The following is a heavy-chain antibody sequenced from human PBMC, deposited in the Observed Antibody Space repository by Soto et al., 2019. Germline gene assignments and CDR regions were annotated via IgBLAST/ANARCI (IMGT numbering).Heavy chain of an antibody. Sequence: PGESLKISCKGSGYSFTSYWIGWVRQMPGKGLEWMGIIYPGDSDTRYSPSFQGQVTISADKSISTAYLQWSSLKASDTAMYYCARFNGGVVITLGSEIDYWGLGTLVTVSS. CDR2: IYPGDSDT. CDR3: ARFNGGVVITLGSEIDY. V-gene: IGHV5-51*01. CDR1: GYSFTSYW. D-gene: IGHD3-22*01. J-gene: IGHJ4*02.